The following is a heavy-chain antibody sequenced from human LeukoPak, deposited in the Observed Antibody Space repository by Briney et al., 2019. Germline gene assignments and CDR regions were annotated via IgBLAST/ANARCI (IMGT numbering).Heavy chain of an antibody. J-gene: IGHJ4*02. D-gene: IGHD6-6*01. CDR3: VRSGSSSVIFDL. V-gene: IGHV3-7*01. Sequence: GGSLTLSCAASGITFSDYWMSWVRQAPGKGLEWVANIKPDGSDKYYLDSVKGRFTTSRDNAKSSLSLQMNSLRVEDTAVYYCVRSGSSSVIFDLWGQGTLVTVSS. CDR1: GITFSDYW. CDR2: IKPDGSDK.